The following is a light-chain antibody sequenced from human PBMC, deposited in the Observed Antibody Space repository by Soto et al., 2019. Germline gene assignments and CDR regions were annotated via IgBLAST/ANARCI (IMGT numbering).Light chain of an antibody. CDR1: NSYVGRYNY. Sequence: QSSLTQPASLSGSPGQSITIPRPGTNSYVGRYNYVSWYQHHPGKAPKLMIYDVSDRPSGVSNRFSGSKSGNTASLTISGLQAEDEVDYYCSAFTISYTEVFGTGTKVTVL. CDR2: DVS. V-gene: IGLV2-14*03. CDR3: SAFTISYTEV. J-gene: IGLJ1*01.